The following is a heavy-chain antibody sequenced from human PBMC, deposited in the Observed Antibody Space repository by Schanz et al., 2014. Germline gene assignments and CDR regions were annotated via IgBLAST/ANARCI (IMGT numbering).Heavy chain of an antibody. CDR2: INAHTGNT. CDR1: GYSFTTYG. Sequence: QVQLVQSGAEVKKPGASVKVSCKASGYSFTTYGLNWVRQAPGQGPELMGWINAHTGNTQYAQKFQGRVNMTRDTVTTTVHLELTRLRTDDTAIYYCARVHIATYHYNSPGAFDIWGQGTRVTGSS. V-gene: IGHV1-18*01. CDR3: ARVHIATYHYNSPGAFDI. D-gene: IGHD3-10*01. J-gene: IGHJ3*02.